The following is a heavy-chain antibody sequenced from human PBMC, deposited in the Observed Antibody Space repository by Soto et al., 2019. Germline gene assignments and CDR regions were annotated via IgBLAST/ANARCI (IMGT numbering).Heavy chain of an antibody. Sequence: ASVKVSCKASGYTFTGYYMHWVRQAPGQGLEWMGWVNPNSGGTNYAQKFEGRVTMTRDTSISTAYMELSRLRSGDTAVYYCARRTPYYDSSGHYYAEFDYGGQGTLVWVYS. D-gene: IGHD3-22*01. J-gene: IGHJ4*02. CDR2: VNPNSGGT. CDR1: GYTFTGYY. CDR3: ARRTPYYDSSGHYYAEFDY. V-gene: IGHV1-2*02.